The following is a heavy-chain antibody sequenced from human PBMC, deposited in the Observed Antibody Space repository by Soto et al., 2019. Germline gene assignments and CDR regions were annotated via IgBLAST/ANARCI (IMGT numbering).Heavy chain of an antibody. CDR3: ARGEGLIERNNWFDP. D-gene: IGHD1-1*01. Sequence: QVQLVQSGAEVKKPGSSVKVSCKASGGTFSSYTISWVRQAPGQGLEWMGRIIPILGIANYAQKFQGRVTITADKSTSTAYMELSSLRSDDTAVYYCARGEGLIERNNWFDPWGQGTLVTVSS. CDR2: IIPILGIA. V-gene: IGHV1-69*02. CDR1: GGTFSSYT. J-gene: IGHJ5*02.